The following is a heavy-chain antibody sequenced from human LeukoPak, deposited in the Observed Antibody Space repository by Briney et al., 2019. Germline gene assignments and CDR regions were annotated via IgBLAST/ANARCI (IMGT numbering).Heavy chain of an antibody. Sequence: GGSLRLSCAASGFTFSSYWMHWVRQAPGKGLVWVSRINSDGSMTGYADSVKGRFTISRDNSKNTLYLQMNSLRTEDTAVYYCARPQYSTSWYEGIDYWGQGNLVTVSS. CDR2: INSDGSMT. D-gene: IGHD6-13*01. CDR3: ARPQYSTSWYEGIDY. V-gene: IGHV3-74*01. J-gene: IGHJ4*02. CDR1: GFTFSSYW.